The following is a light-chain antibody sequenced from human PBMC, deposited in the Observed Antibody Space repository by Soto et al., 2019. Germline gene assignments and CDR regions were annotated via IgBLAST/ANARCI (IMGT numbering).Light chain of an antibody. J-gene: IGKJ1*01. CDR2: GAS. CDR1: QSVSSN. CDR3: QQYNNWPPGT. Sequence: EIVMTQSPATLSVSPGERATLSCRASQSVSSNLAWYHQKPGQAPRPLIYGASTRVTGIPARFSGSGSGTEFTLTISSLQSEDFAVYYCQQYNNWPPGTFGQGTKVEIK. V-gene: IGKV3-15*01.